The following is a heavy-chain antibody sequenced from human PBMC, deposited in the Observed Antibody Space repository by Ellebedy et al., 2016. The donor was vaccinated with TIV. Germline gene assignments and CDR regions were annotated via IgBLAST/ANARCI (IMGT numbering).Heavy chain of an antibody. CDR3: ARDDYYHSSGYYYFY. V-gene: IGHV1-18*04. CDR1: GYTFTNYG. D-gene: IGHD3-22*01. CDR2: ISAYNGNT. Sequence: AASVKVSCKASGYTFTNYGISWVRQAPGQGLEWMGWISAYNGNTDYAQKLQGRVTMTTDTSTSTAYMELRSLRSDDTAVYYCARDDYYHSSGYYYFYWGQGTLVIVSS. J-gene: IGHJ4*02.